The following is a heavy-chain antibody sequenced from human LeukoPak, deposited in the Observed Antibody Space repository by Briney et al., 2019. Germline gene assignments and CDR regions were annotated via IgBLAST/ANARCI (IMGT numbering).Heavy chain of an antibody. Sequence: SQTLSLTCTVSGGSISSGAYYYNWIRQPAGKGLEWIGRIYTSGSTNYNPSLKSRLTISVDTSKNQFSLNLSSVTAADTAVYYCARDVYDFWSGYYDWGPGTLVTVSS. J-gene: IGHJ4*02. CDR2: IYTSGST. CDR3: ARDVYDFWSGYYD. V-gene: IGHV4-61*02. CDR1: GGSISSGAYY. D-gene: IGHD3-3*01.